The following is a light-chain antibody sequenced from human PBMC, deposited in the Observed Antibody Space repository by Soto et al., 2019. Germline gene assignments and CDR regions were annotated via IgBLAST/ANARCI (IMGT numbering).Light chain of an antibody. J-gene: IGLJ1*01. V-gene: IGLV2-8*01. CDR2: EVV. Sequence: QSVLTQPPSESGSPGQSVTISCTGTKNDIGLYDFVSWYQHHPGKAPRLIIYEVVQRPSGVPDRFSGSKSGNTASLTVSGLQAADEADYFCKSYAGSNTYVFGSGTKVTVL. CDR1: KNDIGLYDF. CDR3: KSYAGSNTYV.